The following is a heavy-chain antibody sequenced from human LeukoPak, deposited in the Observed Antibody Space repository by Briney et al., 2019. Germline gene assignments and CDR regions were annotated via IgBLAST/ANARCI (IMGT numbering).Heavy chain of an antibody. Sequence: SETLSLTCTVSGGSINNYYWSWIRQPPGKGLEWIGFIHYTGSTNYNPSLKSRVTISVDTSKNQFSLKLSSVTAADTAVYYCARLAFPYYYYYMDVWGKGTTVTVSS. V-gene: IGHV4-59*08. CDR1: GGSINNYY. J-gene: IGHJ6*03. D-gene: IGHD3-3*02. CDR3: ARLAFPYYYYYMDV. CDR2: IHYTGST.